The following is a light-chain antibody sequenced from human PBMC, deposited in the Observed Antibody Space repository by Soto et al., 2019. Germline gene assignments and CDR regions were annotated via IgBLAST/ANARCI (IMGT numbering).Light chain of an antibody. CDR1: SSNIGSNF. J-gene: IGLJ3*02. CDR2: RNN. V-gene: IGLV1-47*01. CDR3: ATWDDSLSGRL. Sequence: QPVLTQAPSASATPGQRVTISCSGSSSNIGSNFVSWYQQLPGTAPKLLIYRNNQRPSGVPDRFSGSKSGTSASLAISGLQSEDEADYYCATWDDSLSGRLFGGGTQLTVL.